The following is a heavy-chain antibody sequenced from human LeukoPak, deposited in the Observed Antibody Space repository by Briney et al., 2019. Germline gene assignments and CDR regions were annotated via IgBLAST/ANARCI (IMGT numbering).Heavy chain of an antibody. CDR2: INHSGST. D-gene: IGHD3-10*01. V-gene: IGHV4-34*01. CDR3: ASRRLLWFGELDY. CDR1: GGSFSGYY. J-gene: IGHJ4*02. Sequence: PSETLSLTCAVYGGSFSGYYWSWIRQPPGKGLEWIGEINHSGSTNYNPSLKSRVTISVDTSKNQFSLKLSSVTAADTAVYYCASRRLLWFGELDYWGQGTLVTVSS.